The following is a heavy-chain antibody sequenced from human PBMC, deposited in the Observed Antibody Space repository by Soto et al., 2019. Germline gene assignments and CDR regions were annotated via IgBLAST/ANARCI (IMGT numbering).Heavy chain of an antibody. CDR2: ISAYNGNT. CDR1: GYTFTSYD. J-gene: IGHJ4*02. Sequence: QVQLVQSGAEVKKPGASVKVSCKASGYTFTSYDINWVRQAPGQGLEWMGWISAYNGNTNYAQKLQGRVTMTTDTXRSTAYVELRSLRSDDTAGYYCAREHNGSTWYGVDYWGQGTLVTVSS. CDR3: AREHNGSTWYGVDY. D-gene: IGHD6-13*01. V-gene: IGHV1-18*01.